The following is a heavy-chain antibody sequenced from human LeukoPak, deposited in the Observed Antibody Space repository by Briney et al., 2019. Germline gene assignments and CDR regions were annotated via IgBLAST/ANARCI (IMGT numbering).Heavy chain of an antibody. V-gene: IGHV3-15*01. CDR2: IKSKTDGGTT. Sequence: GGSLRLSCAVSGFSFSNAWMNWVRQAPGKGLEWVGRIKSKTDGGTTDYAAPVKGRFTISRDDSKNTLYLQMNSRKTEDTAVYYCTTNYYGSGSYQSNFDYWGQGTLVTVSS. CDR3: TTNYYGSGSYQSNFDY. J-gene: IGHJ4*02. CDR1: GFSFSNAW. D-gene: IGHD3-10*01.